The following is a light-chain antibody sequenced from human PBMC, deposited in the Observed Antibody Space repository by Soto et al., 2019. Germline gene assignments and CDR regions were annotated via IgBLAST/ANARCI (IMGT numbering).Light chain of an antibody. V-gene: IGLV1-44*01. Sequence: VLTQPPSASGTPGQRVPISCSGTSSSIGSNTVNWYQQLPGTAPKLLIYSNNQRPSGVPDRFSGSKSGTSASLAISGLQSEDEADYYCAAWDDSLNGYVFGTGTKLTVL. CDR1: SSSIGSNT. CDR3: AAWDDSLNGYV. CDR2: SNN. J-gene: IGLJ1*01.